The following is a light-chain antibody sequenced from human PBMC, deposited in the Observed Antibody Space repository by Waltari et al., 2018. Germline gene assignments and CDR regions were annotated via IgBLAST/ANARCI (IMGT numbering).Light chain of an antibody. CDR1: SPNIGSNY. CDR2: RNN. CDR3: AAWDDSLSRWL. V-gene: IGLV1-47*01. Sequence: QSVLTQPPSASGPPGQRVTIPCSGRSPNIGSNYVSWYQHVPGAAPKLLIYRNNQRPSGVPDRFSGSKSGTSASLAISGLRSEDEADYYCAAWDDSLSRWLLGGGTKLTVL. J-gene: IGLJ3*02.